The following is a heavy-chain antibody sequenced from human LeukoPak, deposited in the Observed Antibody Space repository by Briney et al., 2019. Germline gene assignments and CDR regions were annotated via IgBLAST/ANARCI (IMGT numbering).Heavy chain of an antibody. CDR3: ARGRYCSSTSCYFGVLFDY. J-gene: IGHJ4*02. CDR1: GGTFSSYA. Sequence: SVKVSCKASGGTFSSYAISWVRQAPGQGLEWMGGIIPIFGTANYAQKFQGRVAITADESTSTAYMELSSLRSEDTAVYYCARGRYCSSTSCYFGVLFDYWGQGTLVTVSS. CDR2: IIPIFGTA. D-gene: IGHD2-2*01. V-gene: IGHV1-69*13.